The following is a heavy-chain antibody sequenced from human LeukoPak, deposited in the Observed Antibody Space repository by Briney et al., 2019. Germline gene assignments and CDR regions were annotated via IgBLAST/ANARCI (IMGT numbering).Heavy chain of an antibody. D-gene: IGHD3-3*01. Sequence: SETLSLTCAVYGGSFSDYYWSWIRQPPGKGLEWIGEINHSGSTNYNPSLKSRVTISVDTSKNQFSLKLSSVTAADTAVYYCARVQYYDFWSGRGGRFDPWGQGTLVTVSS. CDR1: GGSFSDYY. CDR2: INHSGST. J-gene: IGHJ5*02. CDR3: ARVQYYDFWSGRGGRFDP. V-gene: IGHV4-34*01.